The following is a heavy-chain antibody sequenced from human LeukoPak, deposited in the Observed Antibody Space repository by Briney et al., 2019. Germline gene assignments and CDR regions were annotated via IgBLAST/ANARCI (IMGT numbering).Heavy chain of an antibody. V-gene: IGHV1-46*01. J-gene: IGHJ6*02. CDR3: ARDVLRYFDWLLPQYYYYGMDV. CDR2: INPSGGST. CDR1: GYTFTRYA. D-gene: IGHD3-9*01. Sequence: ASVKVSCKASGYTFTRYAMNWLRQAPGQGLEWMGIINPSGGSTSYAQKFQGRVTMTRDTSTSTVYMELSSLRSEDTAVYYCARDVLRYFDWLLPQYYYYGMDVWGQGTTVTVSS.